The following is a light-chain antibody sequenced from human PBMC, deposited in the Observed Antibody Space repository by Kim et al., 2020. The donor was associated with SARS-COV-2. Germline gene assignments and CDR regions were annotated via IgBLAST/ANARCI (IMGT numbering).Light chain of an antibody. Sequence: GQSVPISCTGTRCDVGGYNYVSWYQQHPGKAPKLMIYDVSKRPSGVPDRFSGSKSGNTASLTISGLQAEDEADYYCCSYAGSYTYVFGTGTKVTVL. CDR3: CSYAGSYTYV. V-gene: IGLV2-11*01. J-gene: IGLJ1*01. CDR2: DVS. CDR1: RCDVGGYNY.